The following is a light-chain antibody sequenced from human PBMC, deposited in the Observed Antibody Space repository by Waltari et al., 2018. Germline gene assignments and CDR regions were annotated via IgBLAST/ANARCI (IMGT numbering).Light chain of an antibody. CDR2: WAS. CDR1: QSVLYSSNNKNY. J-gene: IGKJ1*01. V-gene: IGKV4-1*01. Sequence: DIVMTQSPDSLAVSLCERATITCKSSQSVLYSSNNKNYLAWYQQKPGQPPKLLIYWASTRESGVPDRFSGSGSGTDFTLTISSLQAEDVAVYYCQQYYSTPGTFGQGTKVEIK. CDR3: QQYYSTPGT.